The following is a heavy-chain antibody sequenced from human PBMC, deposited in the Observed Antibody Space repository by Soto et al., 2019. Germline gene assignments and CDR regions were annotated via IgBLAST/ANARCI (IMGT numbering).Heavy chain of an antibody. Sequence: PGGSLRLSCAASGFTFSSYAMSWVRQAPGKGLEWVSAISGSGGSTYYADSVKGRFTISRDNSKNTLYLQMNSLRAEDTAVYYCAIRIAVAGISLIGAFDIWGQGTMVTVSS. CDR1: GFTFSSYA. J-gene: IGHJ3*02. V-gene: IGHV3-23*01. CDR3: AIRIAVAGISLIGAFDI. D-gene: IGHD6-19*01. CDR2: ISGSGGST.